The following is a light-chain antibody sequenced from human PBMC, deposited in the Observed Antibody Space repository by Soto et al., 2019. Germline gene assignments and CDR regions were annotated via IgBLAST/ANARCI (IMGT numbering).Light chain of an antibody. CDR3: QQYHSDPIT. CDR2: WAS. Sequence: DFVMTQSLDSLAVSLGERATINCKSSQSVLSTSNNKNYLAWFQHKPGQPPKLVIYWASVRASGVPDRFSGSGSGTDFTLTISSLQAEDVAVYYYQQYHSDPITFGQGTRLEIK. CDR1: QSVLSTSNNKNY. V-gene: IGKV4-1*01. J-gene: IGKJ5*01.